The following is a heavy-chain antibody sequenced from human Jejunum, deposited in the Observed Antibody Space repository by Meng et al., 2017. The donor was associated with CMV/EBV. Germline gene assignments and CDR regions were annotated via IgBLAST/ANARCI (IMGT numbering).Heavy chain of an antibody. D-gene: IGHD3-3*01. CDR1: TVSNYA. CDR3: AKMSFDLWSGYYALDL. J-gene: IGHJ3*01. CDR2: ISGISAST. V-gene: IGHV3-23*01. Sequence: TVSNYAMNGVRQAPGKGLEWVSGISGISASTKYAASVKGRFTFSRDNSNNTLYLQMNSLRAEDTAVYYCAKMSFDLWSGYYALDLWGQGIMVTVSS.